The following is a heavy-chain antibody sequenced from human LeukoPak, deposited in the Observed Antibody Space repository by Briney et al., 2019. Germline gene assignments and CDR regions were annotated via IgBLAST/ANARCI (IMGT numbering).Heavy chain of an antibody. CDR1: GGSIISADHY. CDR3: ARYTAYTTRAFHV. D-gene: IGHD1-1*01. V-gene: IGHV4-39*07. CDR2: IYYGGRA. Sequence: SETLSLTCTVSGGSIISADHYWAWIRQPPGKGLEYIALIYYGGRAYYNSSLQSRVTISVDTSKNHFSLNLTSVTAADTAVYYCARYTAYTTRAFHVWAKGQWSPSLQ. J-gene: IGHJ3*01.